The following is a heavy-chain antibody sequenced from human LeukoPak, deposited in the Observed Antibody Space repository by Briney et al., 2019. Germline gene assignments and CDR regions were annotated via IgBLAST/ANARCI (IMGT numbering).Heavy chain of an antibody. V-gene: IGHV3-7*01. CDR2: IHPDGSET. CDR1: GFLFSSYC. J-gene: IGHJ4*02. D-gene: IGHD5-24*01. CDR3: VRWRVEAGMYY. Sequence: GGSLRLSCEASGFLFSSYCMRWVRQAPGKGLEWVAYIHPDGSETSYVDSVKGRFTLSRDNAKKSMFLQMNSLRVEETAVYKCVRWRVEAGMYYRGQG.